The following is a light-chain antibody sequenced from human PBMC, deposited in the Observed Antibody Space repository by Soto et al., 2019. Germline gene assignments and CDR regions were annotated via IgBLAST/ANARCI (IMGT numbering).Light chain of an antibody. CDR3: QQYNNWPPYT. CDR1: QSVSSN. Sequence: EIVMTQSPATLSVSPGERATLSCRASQSVSSNLAWYQQKPGQAPRLLIYGASTRATGIPARFSGSGSGTEFTLTISSLESEDFAGYYCQQYNNWPPYTLGQGTKLEIK. CDR2: GAS. V-gene: IGKV3-15*01. J-gene: IGKJ2*01.